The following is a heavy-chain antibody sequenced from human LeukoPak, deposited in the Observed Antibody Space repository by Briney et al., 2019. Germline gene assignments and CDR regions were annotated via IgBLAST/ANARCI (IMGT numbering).Heavy chain of an antibody. CDR2: IYYSGST. CDR1: GGSISSSSYY. V-gene: IGHV4-39*01. D-gene: IGHD6-19*01. Sequence: PSETLSLTCTVSGGSISSSSYYWGWIRQPPGKGLEWIGSIYYSGSTYYNPSLKSRVTISVDTSKNQFSLKLSSVTAADTAVYYCASHSLHLAGTRRNAFDIWGQGTMVTVSP. CDR3: ASHSLHLAGTRRNAFDI. J-gene: IGHJ3*02.